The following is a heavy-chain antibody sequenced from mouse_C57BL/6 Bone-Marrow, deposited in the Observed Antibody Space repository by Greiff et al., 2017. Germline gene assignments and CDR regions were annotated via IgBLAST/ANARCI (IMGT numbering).Heavy chain of an antibody. J-gene: IGHJ2*01. Sequence: EVQLVESGGGLVKPGGSLKLSCAASGFTFSSYAMSWVRQTPEKRLEWVATISDGGSYTYYPDNVKGRFTISRDNAKNNLYLQMSHLKSEDTAMYYCAREWYYGSRDDWGQGTTLTVSS. D-gene: IGHD1-1*01. CDR1: GFTFSSYA. CDR2: ISDGGSYT. CDR3: AREWYYGSRDD. V-gene: IGHV5-4*01.